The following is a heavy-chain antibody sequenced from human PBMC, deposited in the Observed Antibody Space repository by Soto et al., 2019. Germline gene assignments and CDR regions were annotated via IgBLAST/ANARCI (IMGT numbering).Heavy chain of an antibody. CDR1: GYTFTSYA. D-gene: IGHD3-3*01. V-gene: IGHV1-3*01. Sequence: ASVKVSCKASGYTFTSYAMHWVRQAPGQRLEWMGWINAGNGNTKYSQKFQGRVTITRDTSASTAYMELSSLRSEDTAVYYCARAYYDFWSGYDNWFDPWGQGTLVTVS. CDR3: ARAYYDFWSGYDNWFDP. J-gene: IGHJ5*02. CDR2: INAGNGNT.